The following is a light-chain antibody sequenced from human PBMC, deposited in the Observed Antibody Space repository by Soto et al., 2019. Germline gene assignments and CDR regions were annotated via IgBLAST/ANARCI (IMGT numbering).Light chain of an antibody. CDR1: SSNNGSHT. V-gene: IGLV1-44*01. Sequence: QSVLTQPPSASGTPGQTIAISCSGGSSNNGSHTVNWYQQLPGTAPRLLIYSNTQRPSGVPDRFSGSKSGTSASLAISGLQSEYEGDYYCAAWDDSLNGVVFGGGTQLTVL. J-gene: IGLJ7*01. CDR3: AAWDDSLNGVV. CDR2: SNT.